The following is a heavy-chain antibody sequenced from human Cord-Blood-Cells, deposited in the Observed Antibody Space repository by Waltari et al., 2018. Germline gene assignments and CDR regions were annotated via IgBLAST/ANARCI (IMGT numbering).Heavy chain of an antibody. D-gene: IGHD6-19*01. CDR3: ARLGRGSNWFDP. CDR1: GYSFTSYW. CDR2: SYPGDPAT. J-gene: IGHJ5*02. V-gene: IGHV5-51*01. Sequence: EVQLVQSGAEVKKPGESLKISGKGSGYSFTSYWIGWVREWPGKGLAWVQISYPGDPATRSSPSFPGQVTISADKSISTAYLQWSSLKASDTAMYYCARLGRGSNWFDPWGQGTLVTVSS.